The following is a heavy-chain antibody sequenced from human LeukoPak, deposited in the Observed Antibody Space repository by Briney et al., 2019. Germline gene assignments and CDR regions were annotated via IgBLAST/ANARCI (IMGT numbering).Heavy chain of an antibody. CDR3: ARGPVSSSGFFGY. CDR2: ISSSGGTI. Sequence: GGSLRLSCAASGFTFSDYHMSWIRQAPGKGLEWVSYISSSGGTISYADSVKGRFTISRDNAKNSLYLQMNSLRAEDTAVYYRARGPVSSSGFFGYWGQGTLVTVS. D-gene: IGHD6-19*01. J-gene: IGHJ4*02. V-gene: IGHV3-11*01. CDR1: GFTFSDYH.